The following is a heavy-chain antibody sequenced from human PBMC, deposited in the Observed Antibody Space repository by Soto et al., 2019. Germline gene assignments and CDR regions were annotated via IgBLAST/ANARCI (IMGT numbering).Heavy chain of an antibody. D-gene: IGHD3-3*01. J-gene: IGHJ3*02. CDR3: ARRLESFYDFWSGSAAFDI. CDR1: GGSISSSRYY. Sequence: LQLRESGPGLVKPSETLSLTCTVSGGSISSSRYYWGWIRQPPGKGLEWIGSVFYSGTTIYHPSLKSRVTISVDTSKNQFSLKLTSVTAADTAVYYCARRLESFYDFWSGSAAFDIWGQGTMVTVSS. CDR2: VFYSGTT. V-gene: IGHV4-39*01.